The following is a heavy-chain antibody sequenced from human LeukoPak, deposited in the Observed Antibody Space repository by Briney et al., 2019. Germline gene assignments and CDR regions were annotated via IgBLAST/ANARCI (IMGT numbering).Heavy chain of an antibody. CDR1: GFAFNTYS. Sequence: GGSLRLSCAASGFAFNTYSMNWVRQAPGKGLEWLSFISSSSTIYYADSVKGRFTISRDNAKNSLWLHMNSLRAEDTALYYRARDRGYYFDYWGQGTLVTVSS. J-gene: IGHJ4*02. D-gene: IGHD3-10*01. CDR2: ISSSSTI. V-gene: IGHV3-48*01. CDR3: ARDRGYYFDY.